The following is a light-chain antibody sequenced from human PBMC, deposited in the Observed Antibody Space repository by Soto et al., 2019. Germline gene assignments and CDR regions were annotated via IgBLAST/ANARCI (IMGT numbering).Light chain of an antibody. CDR1: QSLNSD. V-gene: IGKV3-15*01. CDR2: GAS. Sequence: ETVMTQSPATLSMSPGERATLSCRASQSLNSDLAWYQQKPGQAPRLLIYGASTRATGIPGRFSGSGSGTEFTLTISSLQSEDFGVYYCQQYNSLPLTFGGGTKVDIK. CDR3: QQYNSLPLT. J-gene: IGKJ4*01.